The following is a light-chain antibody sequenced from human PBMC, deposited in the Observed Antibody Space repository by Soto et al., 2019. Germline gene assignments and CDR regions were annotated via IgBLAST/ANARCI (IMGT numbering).Light chain of an antibody. CDR1: QSVTNW. V-gene: IGKV1-5*01. CDR3: QQYKSFPLT. CDR2: GAS. Sequence: DIQMTQSPSTLSASVGDRVTITCRASQSVTNWLAWYQQKPGKAPKILIYGASSLESGVPSRISGLGSGTEFTLTISSLQPDDLATYYCQQYKSFPLTFGQGTKVEIK. J-gene: IGKJ1*01.